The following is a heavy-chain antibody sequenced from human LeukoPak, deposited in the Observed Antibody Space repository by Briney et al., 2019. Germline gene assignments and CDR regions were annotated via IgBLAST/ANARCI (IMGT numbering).Heavy chain of an antibody. V-gene: IGHV4-59*08. CDR3: ARRARAIDN. Sequence: KPSETLSLTCTVSGGSISNDYWSWIRQSPGKGLEWIGFIYYSGSTNYNPSLKSRVTISVDTSKNQFSLKLSSVTATDTAVYNCARRARAIDNCGQGTLVTVSS. J-gene: IGHJ4*02. D-gene: IGHD5-12*01. CDR2: IYYSGST. CDR1: GGSISNDY.